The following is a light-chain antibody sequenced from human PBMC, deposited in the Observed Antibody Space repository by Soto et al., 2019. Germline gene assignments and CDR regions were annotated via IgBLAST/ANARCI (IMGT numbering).Light chain of an antibody. V-gene: IGLV2-14*03. Sequence: QSALTQPASVSGSPGQSITISCTGTSSDVGGYNYVSWYQHHPGKAPKLMIYDVSNRPSGVSNRFSGSKSGNTASLTISGLQAEDEADYYCSSYTSSSTRVFGPGTKLTVL. CDR2: DVS. CDR3: SSYTSSSTRV. CDR1: SSDVGGYNY. J-gene: IGLJ1*01.